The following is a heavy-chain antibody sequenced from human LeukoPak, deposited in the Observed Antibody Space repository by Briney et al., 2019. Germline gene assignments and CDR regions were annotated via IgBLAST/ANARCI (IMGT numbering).Heavy chain of an antibody. D-gene: IGHD1-26*01. J-gene: IGHJ5*02. CDR3: AKEGVRSRKFDP. V-gene: IGHV3-23*01. CDR1: GFTFSSYA. CDR2: ISGSGGST. Sequence: PGRSLRPSCAASGFTFSSYAMSWVRQAPGKGLEWVSAISGSGGSTYYADSVKGRFTISRDNSKNTLYLQMNSLRAEDTAVYYCAKEGVRSRKFDPWGQGTLVTVSS.